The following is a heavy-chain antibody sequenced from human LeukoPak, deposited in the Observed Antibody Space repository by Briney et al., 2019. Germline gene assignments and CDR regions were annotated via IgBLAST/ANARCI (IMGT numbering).Heavy chain of an antibody. V-gene: IGHV1-2*06. D-gene: IGHD6-19*01. CDR2: INPNSGGT. CDR1: GYTFTGYY. CDR3: ARVSVAGTPDRDYFDY. Sequence: ASVKVSCKASGYTFTGYYMHWVRQAPGRGLEWMGRINPNSGGTSYAQQFQGRVTMTRDTSISTAYMELSSLRSDDTAVYYCARVSVAGTPDRDYFDYWGQGTLVTVSS. J-gene: IGHJ4*02.